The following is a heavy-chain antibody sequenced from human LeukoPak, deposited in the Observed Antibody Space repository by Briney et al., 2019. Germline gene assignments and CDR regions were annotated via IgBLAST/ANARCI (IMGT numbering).Heavy chain of an antibody. J-gene: IGHJ4*02. CDR2: IYHSGSSNYNPSL. D-gene: IGHD6-6*01. Sequence: SETLSLTCTVSGASISSYFWSWIRQPPGKGLEYIGYIYHSGSSNYNPSLNYNPSLKSRVTTSVDTSRNQFSLNLNSVTAADSAVYYCARDRYGSSSGLDYWGLGTLVTVSS. CDR1: GASISSYF. CDR3: ARDRYGSSSGLDY. V-gene: IGHV4-59*01.